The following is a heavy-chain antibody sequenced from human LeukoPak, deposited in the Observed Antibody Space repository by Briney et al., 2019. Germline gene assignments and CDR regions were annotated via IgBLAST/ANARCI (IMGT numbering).Heavy chain of an antibody. CDR1: GYTFTSYY. CDR2: INPSGGST. J-gene: IGHJ4*02. Sequence: GASVKVSCKASGYTFTSYYMHWVRQAPGQGLEWMGIINPSGGSTSYAQKFQGRVTMTRDMSTSAVYMELSSLRSEDTAVYFCAKRGVVIRVILVGFHKAAYYFDSWGQGALVTVSS. D-gene: IGHD3-22*01. V-gene: IGHV1-46*01. CDR3: AKRGVVIRVILVGFHKAAYYFDS.